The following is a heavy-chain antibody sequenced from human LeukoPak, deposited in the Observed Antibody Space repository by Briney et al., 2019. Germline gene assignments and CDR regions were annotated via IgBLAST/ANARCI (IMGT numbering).Heavy chain of an antibody. D-gene: IGHD4-23*01. CDR2: ITISGRTA. V-gene: IGHV3-23*01. J-gene: IGHJ4*02. CDR1: GFTFSNYA. CDR3: ARGGGYGGLDY. Sequence: PGGSLRLSCLASGFTFSNYAMSWVRQAPGKGLEWVSGITISGRTAYYADSVKGRFTISRDNSKNTLYLQMNSLRAEDTAVYYCARGGGYGGLDYWGQGTLVTVSS.